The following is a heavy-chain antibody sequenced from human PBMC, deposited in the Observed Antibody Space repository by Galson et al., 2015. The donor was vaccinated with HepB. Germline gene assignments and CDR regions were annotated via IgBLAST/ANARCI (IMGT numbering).Heavy chain of an antibody. D-gene: IGHD6-13*01. V-gene: IGHV3-23*01. CDR2: ISGSGGST. Sequence: SLRLSCAASGFTFNSYAMNWVRQAPGKGLEWVSTISGSGGSTNYADSVKGRFTISRDNSKNTLYLQMNSLRVEDAALYYCAKVWSSSSWRNYFDYWGQGTPVTVSS. CDR3: AKVWSSSSWRNYFDY. CDR1: GFTFNSYA. J-gene: IGHJ4*02.